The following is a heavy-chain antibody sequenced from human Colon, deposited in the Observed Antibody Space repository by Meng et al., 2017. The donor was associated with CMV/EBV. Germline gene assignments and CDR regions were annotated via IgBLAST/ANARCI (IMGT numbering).Heavy chain of an antibody. D-gene: IGHD3-22*01. J-gene: IGHJ4*02. V-gene: IGHV1-18*01. CDR1: GYTFTTYC. CDR3: AKEKEFDGSGYHPYYFDY. Sequence: ASVKVSCKTSGYTFTTYCLSWVRQAPGQGLEWMGWISAYNGNTNYAQNLQGRVTMTRDTSTSTAYIELRSLRSDDTAVYYCAKEKEFDGSGYHPYYFDYWGQGTLVTVSS. CDR2: ISAYNGNT.